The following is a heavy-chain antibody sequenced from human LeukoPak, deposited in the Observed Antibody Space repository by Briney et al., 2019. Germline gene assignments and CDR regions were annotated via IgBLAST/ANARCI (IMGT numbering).Heavy chain of an antibody. CDR3: AREASSWSIFDY. J-gene: IGHJ4*02. D-gene: IGHD6-13*01. CDR2: IYSGGST. V-gene: IGHV3-53*01. Sequence: GGSLRLSCAASGFTVSSNYMSWVRQAPGKGLEWVSVIYSGGSTYYADSVKGRFTISRDNSKNTLYLQMNSLRAEDTAVYYCAREASSWSIFDYWGQGTLVTVSS. CDR1: GFTVSSNY.